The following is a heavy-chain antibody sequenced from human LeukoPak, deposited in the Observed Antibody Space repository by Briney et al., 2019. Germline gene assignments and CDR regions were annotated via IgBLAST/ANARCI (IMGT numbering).Heavy chain of an antibody. CDR2: IKQDGSEK. J-gene: IGHJ4*02. V-gene: IGHV3-7*03. D-gene: IGHD6-13*01. CDR3: ARRVLGAAGTGYFDY. Sequence: KPGGSLRLSCAASGFIFSIYSMNWVRQAPGKGLEWVANIKQDGSEKYYVDSVKGRFTISRDNAKNSLYLQMNSLRAEDTALYHCARRVLGAAGTGYFDYWGQGTLVTVSS. CDR1: GFIFSIYS.